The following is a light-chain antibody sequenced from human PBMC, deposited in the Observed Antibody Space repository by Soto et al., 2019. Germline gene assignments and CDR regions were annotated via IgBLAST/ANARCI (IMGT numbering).Light chain of an antibody. CDR3: NSYAGSNNWV. CDR2: EVS. J-gene: IGLJ3*02. Sequence: QSVLTQPASVSGSPGQSIPISCTGTSSDVGGYNYVSWYQQHPGKAPKLMIYEVSKRPSGVPDRFSGSKSGNTASLTVSGLQAEDEADYYCNSYAGSNNWVFGGGTKVTVL. V-gene: IGLV2-8*01. CDR1: SSDVGGYNY.